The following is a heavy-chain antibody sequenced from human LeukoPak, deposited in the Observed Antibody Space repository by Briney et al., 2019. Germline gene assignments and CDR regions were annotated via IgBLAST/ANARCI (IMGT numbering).Heavy chain of an antibody. CDR2: IYRGRNT. V-gene: IGHV3-66*01. CDR3: ASSATASRGAMDV. J-gene: IGHJ6*02. Sequence: GGSLRLSCAASGLTGSSNFMTWVRQAPGKGLEWVSAIYRGRNTFYAASVRGRFNISRDNSKKTLYLQMSSLRVEDAAVYYCASSATASRGAMDVWGQGTTVTVSS. CDR1: GLTGSSNF.